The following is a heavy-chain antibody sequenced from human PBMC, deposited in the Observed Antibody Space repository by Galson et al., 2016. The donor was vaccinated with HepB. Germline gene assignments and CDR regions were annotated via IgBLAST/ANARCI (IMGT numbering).Heavy chain of an antibody. J-gene: IGHJ6*02. D-gene: IGHD1-26*01. CDR3: AKEPAPVGSYGVYYYYGMDV. V-gene: IGHV3-30*18. CDR1: GFTVSSNY. Sequence: SLRLSCAASGFTVSSNYMSWVRQAPDKGLEWVAVIWHDGSNKYYADSVKGRFTISRDNSKNTLFLQMNSLRAEDTAVYYCAKEPAPVGSYGVYYYYGMDVWGQGTTVTVSS. CDR2: IWHDGSNK.